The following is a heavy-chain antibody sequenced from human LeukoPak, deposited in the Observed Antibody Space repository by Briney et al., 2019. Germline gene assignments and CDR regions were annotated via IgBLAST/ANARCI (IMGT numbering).Heavy chain of an antibody. Sequence: PSETLSLTCAVSGYSISSGYYWGWIRQPPGKGLEWIGSVYHGGSTYYNPSLKSRVTLSVDTSKNHFSLKLSSVTAADTAVYYCARVIYCSGGSCYDGAWFDPWGQGTLVTVSS. CDR3: ARVIYCSGGSCYDGAWFDP. CDR1: GYSISSGYY. CDR2: VYHGGST. D-gene: IGHD2-15*01. V-gene: IGHV4-38-2*01. J-gene: IGHJ5*02.